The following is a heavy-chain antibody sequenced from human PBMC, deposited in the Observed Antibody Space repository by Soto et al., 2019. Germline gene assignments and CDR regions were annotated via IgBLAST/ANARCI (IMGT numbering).Heavy chain of an antibody. J-gene: IGHJ6*02. D-gene: IGHD2-2*01. V-gene: IGHV4-34*01. CDR2: INHSGST. Sequence: PSETLSLTCAVYGGSFSGYYWSWIRQPPGKGLEWIGEINHSGSTNYNPSLKSRVTISVDTSKNQFSLELSSVTAADTAVYYCARSRGYCSSTSCQKRCYYYYGMDVWGQGTTVTVSS. CDR1: GGSFSGYY. CDR3: ARSRGYCSSTSCQKRCYYYYGMDV.